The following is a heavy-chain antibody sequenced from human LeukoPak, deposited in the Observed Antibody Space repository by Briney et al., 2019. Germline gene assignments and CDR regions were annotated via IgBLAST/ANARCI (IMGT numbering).Heavy chain of an antibody. CDR1: GFTFSSYS. V-gene: IGHV3-21*01. CDR2: ISSSSSYI. J-gene: IGHJ6*03. Sequence: GGSLRLSCAASGFTFSSYSMNWVRQAPGKGLEWVSSISSSSSYIYYADSVKGRFTISRDNAKNSLYLQMNSLRAEDTAVYYCARDLSTPAATKRYMGVWGKGTTVTVSS. D-gene: IGHD2-2*01. CDR3: ARDLSTPAATKRYMGV.